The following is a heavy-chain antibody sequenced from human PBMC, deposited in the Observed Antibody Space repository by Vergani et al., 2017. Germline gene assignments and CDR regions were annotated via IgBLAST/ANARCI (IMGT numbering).Heavy chain of an antibody. J-gene: IGHJ2*01. CDR2: IYNSGNG. D-gene: IGHD3-10*01. CDR1: GDSIISRSYY. CDR3: ACGKYDSDSTSHFRGRYCDV. Sequence: QMQLQESGPGLVKASETLSLTCTVSGDSIISRSYYWGWIRQPPGKGLEWIGSIYNSGNGDSSSSLKSRVTISADTSKNQFTLRLTSVTAADPAVYYCACGKYDSDSTSHFRGRYCDVWSRRTLITVPT. V-gene: IGHV4-39*01.